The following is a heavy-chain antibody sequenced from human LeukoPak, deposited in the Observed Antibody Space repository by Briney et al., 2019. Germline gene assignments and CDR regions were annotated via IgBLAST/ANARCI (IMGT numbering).Heavy chain of an antibody. CDR1: DGSFSGYY. D-gene: IGHD3-9*01. CDR3: ARGPGILTRDYGY. Sequence: PSETLSLTCAVYDGSFSGYYWSWIRQPPGKGLEWIGEINHSGSTNYNPSLKSRVTISVDTSKNQFSLKLSSVTAADTAVYYCARGPGILTRDYGYWGQGTLSPSPQ. J-gene: IGHJ4*02. CDR2: INHSGST. V-gene: IGHV4-34*01.